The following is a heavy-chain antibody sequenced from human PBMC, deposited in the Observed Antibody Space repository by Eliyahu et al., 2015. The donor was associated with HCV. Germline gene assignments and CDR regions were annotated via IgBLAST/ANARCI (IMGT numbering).Heavy chain of an antibody. CDR2: ISGSGGST. V-gene: IGHV3-23*01. Sequence: EVQLLESGGGLIQPGGSLRLSXAAXGXXXSSYAMGWVRQAPGKGLEWVSAISGSGGSTYYVDSVKGRFTISRDSSKKTLYLQMNSLRAEDTAVYYCAKGTGSSGXYGMDDYWGQGTLVTVSS. D-gene: IGHD6-19*01. CDR3: AKGTGSSGXYGMDDY. J-gene: IGHJ4*02. CDR1: GXXXSSYA.